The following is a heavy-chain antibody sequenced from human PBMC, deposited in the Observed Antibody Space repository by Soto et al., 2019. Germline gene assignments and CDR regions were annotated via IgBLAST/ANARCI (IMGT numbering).Heavy chain of an antibody. CDR1: GGSISSGGSS. CDR2: IYHSGST. D-gene: IGHD3-22*01. J-gene: IGHJ4*02. CDR3: ARGAVVNFDS. V-gene: IGHV4-30-2*01. Sequence: QLQLQESGSGLVKPSQTLFLTCAVSGGSISSGGSSWTWIRQPPGKGLEWIGYIYHSGSTYYNPSLKSRVTISVDRSKNQFSLKLTSVTAADTAVYYCARGAVVNFDSWGQGTLVTVSS.